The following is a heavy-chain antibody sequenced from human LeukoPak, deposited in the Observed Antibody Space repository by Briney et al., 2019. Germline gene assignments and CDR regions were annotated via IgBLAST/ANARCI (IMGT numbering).Heavy chain of an antibody. CDR3: ARVSRSGWWDDY. D-gene: IGHD6-19*01. Sequence: GGSLRLSCAASGFTFSSYEMNWVRQAPGKGLEWVSYISGSVSDSDSTIYYADSVKGRFTISRDNAKNSLYLQMNSLRAEDTAVYYCARVSRSGWWDDYWGQGTLVTVSS. V-gene: IGHV3-48*03. J-gene: IGHJ4*02. CDR2: ISGSVSDSDSTI. CDR1: GFTFSSYE.